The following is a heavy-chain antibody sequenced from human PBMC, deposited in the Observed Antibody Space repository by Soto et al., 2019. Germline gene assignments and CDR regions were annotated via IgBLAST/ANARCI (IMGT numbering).Heavy chain of an antibody. Sequence: QVQLVESGGGVVQPGRSLRLSCAASGFTFSSYGMHWVRQAPGKGLEWVAVIWYDGSNKYYADSVKGRFTISRDNSKNTLYLQMNSLRAEDTAVYYGARDYDSSGYHRYYFDYWGQGTLVTVSS. D-gene: IGHD3-22*01. J-gene: IGHJ4*02. CDR3: ARDYDSSGYHRYYFDY. CDR1: GFTFSSYG. V-gene: IGHV3-33*01. CDR2: IWYDGSNK.